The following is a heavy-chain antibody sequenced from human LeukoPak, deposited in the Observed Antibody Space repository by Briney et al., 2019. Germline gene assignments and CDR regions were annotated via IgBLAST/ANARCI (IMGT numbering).Heavy chain of an antibody. V-gene: IGHV3-23*01. Sequence: GGSLRLSCAASGFTFSSYAMSWVRQAPGKGLECVSAISGSGGSTYYADSGKGRFTISRDNSKNTLYLQMNSLRAEDTAVYYCAKGDRGYGSGSTGEFYWGQGTLVTVSS. CDR2: ISGSGGST. D-gene: IGHD3-10*01. J-gene: IGHJ4*02. CDR3: AKGDRGYGSGSTGEFY. CDR1: GFTFSSYA.